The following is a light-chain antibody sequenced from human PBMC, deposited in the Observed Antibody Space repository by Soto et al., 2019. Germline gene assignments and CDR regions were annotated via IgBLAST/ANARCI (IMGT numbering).Light chain of an antibody. CDR1: SSDVGGYNY. CDR2: DVS. V-gene: IGLV2-11*01. J-gene: IGLJ7*01. CDR3: CSYAGSYTYV. Sequence: QSVLTQPRSVSGSPGQSVTISCTGTSSDVGGYNYVSWYQQHPGKAPKLMIYDVSKRPSGVPDRFSGSKSGNTASLTISGLQAEDEADYYCCSYAGSYTYVFGTGTQPTVL.